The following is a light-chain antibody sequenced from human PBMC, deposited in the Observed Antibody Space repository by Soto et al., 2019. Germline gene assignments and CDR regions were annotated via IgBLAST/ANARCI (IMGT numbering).Light chain of an antibody. J-gene: IGKJ1*01. Sequence: DIQMTQSPSTLSASVGDRVTITCRASQTISTLLAWYQQRPGKAPNLLIYKASSLESGVPSRFSGSGSGTEFTLTISSLQPDDFATYFCQQYSTETWTFGQGTKVDIK. V-gene: IGKV1-5*03. CDR1: QTISTL. CDR2: KAS. CDR3: QQYSTETWT.